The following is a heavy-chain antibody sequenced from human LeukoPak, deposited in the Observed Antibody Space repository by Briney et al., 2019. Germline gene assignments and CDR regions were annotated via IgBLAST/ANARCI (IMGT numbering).Heavy chain of an antibody. Sequence: KPSETLSLTCSVSGGSLSTYYWTWTRQPPGKGLEWIGYIYHSGSTYYNPSLKSRVTISVDRSKNQFSLKLSSVTAADTAVYYCARSSWPYSSSWRWFDPWGQGTLVTVSS. J-gene: IGHJ5*02. CDR3: ARSSWPYSSSWRWFDP. CDR1: GGSLSTYY. CDR2: IYHSGST. V-gene: IGHV4-59*12. D-gene: IGHD6-6*01.